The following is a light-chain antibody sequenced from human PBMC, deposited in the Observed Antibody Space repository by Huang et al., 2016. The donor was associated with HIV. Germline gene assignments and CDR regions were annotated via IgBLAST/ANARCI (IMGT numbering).Light chain of an antibody. CDR3: QHYDSLPPWT. Sequence: DPVTITCQASQDIGKYLNWYQQKPGQVPKLLIFDASNLETGVPSRFSGSGSGTDFTFTITTLQPEDIATYYCQHYDSLPPWTFGQGTRVQI. V-gene: IGKV1-33*01. CDR2: DAS. CDR1: QDIGKY. J-gene: IGKJ1*01.